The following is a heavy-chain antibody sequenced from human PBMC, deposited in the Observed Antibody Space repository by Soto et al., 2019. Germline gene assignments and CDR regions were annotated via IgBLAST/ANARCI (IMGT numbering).Heavy chain of an antibody. CDR3: AKEVRSSPVGYYYGMDV. CDR1: GFTFSSYG. CDR2: ISYDGSNK. Sequence: GGSLRLSCAASGFTFSSYGMHWVRQAPGKGLEWVAVISYDGSNKYYADSVKGRFTISRDNSKNTLYLQMNSLRAEDTAVYYCAKEVRSSPVGYYYGMDVWGQGITVTVSS. D-gene: IGHD6-13*01. V-gene: IGHV3-30*18. J-gene: IGHJ6*02.